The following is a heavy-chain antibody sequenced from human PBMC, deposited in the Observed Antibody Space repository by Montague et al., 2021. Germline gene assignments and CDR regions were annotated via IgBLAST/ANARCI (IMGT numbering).Heavy chain of an antibody. V-gene: IGHV4-59*08. CDR2: MFYGGAT. J-gene: IGHJ5*02. Sequence: ETLSLTCTVSSGSIFHAHWSWVRQPPGKGLEWLGSMFYGGATSKNPSLKSRVTVSIDTSMNQFSLKLSFVTASDTAVYYCAKQDYFVSGTSYKGFDPWGQGILVTVSS. D-gene: IGHD3-10*01. CDR1: SGSIFHAH. CDR3: AKQDYFVSGTSYKGFDP.